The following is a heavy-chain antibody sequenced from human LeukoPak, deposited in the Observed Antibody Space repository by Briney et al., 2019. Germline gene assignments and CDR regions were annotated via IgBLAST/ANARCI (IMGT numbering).Heavy chain of an antibody. CDR3: ARTSSGYYLFDY. D-gene: IGHD3-22*01. V-gene: IGHV2-70*20. Sequence: SGPTLVHPTQTLTLTCTFSGFSLSTRGMCVRWVRQPPAKALEWLSPIDWDDDKYYSTSLKTRLTISKDTSKNQVVLTMTNMDPVDTATYYCARTSSGYYLFDYWGQGTLVTVSS. J-gene: IGHJ4*02. CDR2: IDWDDDK. CDR1: GFSLSTRGMC.